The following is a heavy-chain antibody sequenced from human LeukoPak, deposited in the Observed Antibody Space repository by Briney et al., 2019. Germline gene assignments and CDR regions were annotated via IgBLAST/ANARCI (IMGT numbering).Heavy chain of an antibody. CDR1: GFTFSSYA. CDR3: AKALGITETTPDAFDI. CDR2: ISGSGGST. D-gene: IGHD4-17*01. Sequence: GGSLRLSCAASGFTFSSYAMSWVRQAPGKGLEWVSAISGSGGSTYYADSVKGRFTISRDNSKNTLYLQMNSLRAEDTAVYYCAKALGITETTPDAFDIWGQGTMVTVSS. V-gene: IGHV3-23*01. J-gene: IGHJ3*02.